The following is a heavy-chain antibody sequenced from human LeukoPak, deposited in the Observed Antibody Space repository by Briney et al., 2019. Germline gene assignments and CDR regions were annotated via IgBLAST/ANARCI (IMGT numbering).Heavy chain of an antibody. CDR1: GVSIDSHY. Sequence: RPSETLSLTCTVSGVSIDSHYWIWVRQPPGKGLECIGYIYYTGDTKYNPSLKSRVTISVDASRNQFSLKLSSVTAADTAVYYCARDGGAGARWWGQGTLVTVSS. CDR3: ARDGGAGARW. J-gene: IGHJ4*02. D-gene: IGHD2-15*01. CDR2: IYYTGDT. V-gene: IGHV4-59*11.